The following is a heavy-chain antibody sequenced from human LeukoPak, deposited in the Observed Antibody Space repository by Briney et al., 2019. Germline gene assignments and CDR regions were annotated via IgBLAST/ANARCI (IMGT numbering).Heavy chain of an antibody. Sequence: GGPLRLSCAASGLTFSNYAMSWVRQAPGKGLEWVSGISGSGGSTYYADSVKGRFTISRDNSKNTLYLQMNSLRAEDTAVYYCGKDSIAAALDAFDIWGQGTMVTVSS. CDR2: ISGSGGST. V-gene: IGHV3-23*01. J-gene: IGHJ3*02. CDR1: GLTFSNYA. CDR3: GKDSIAAALDAFDI. D-gene: IGHD6-13*01.